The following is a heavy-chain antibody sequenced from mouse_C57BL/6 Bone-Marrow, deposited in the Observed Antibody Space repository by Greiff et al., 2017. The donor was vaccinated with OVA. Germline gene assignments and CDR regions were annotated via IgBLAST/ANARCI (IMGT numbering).Heavy chain of an antibody. D-gene: IGHD2-4*01. J-gene: IGHJ3*01. CDR3: TTAYDYDPSWFAY. Sequence: VQLQQSGAELVRPGASVKLSCTASDFNIKDDYMHWVKQRPEQGLEWIGWIDPENGDTEYASKFQGKATITADTSSNTAYLQLSSLTSEDTAVYYCTTAYDYDPSWFAYWGQGTLVTVSA. V-gene: IGHV14-4*01. CDR2: IDPENGDT. CDR1: DFNIKDDY.